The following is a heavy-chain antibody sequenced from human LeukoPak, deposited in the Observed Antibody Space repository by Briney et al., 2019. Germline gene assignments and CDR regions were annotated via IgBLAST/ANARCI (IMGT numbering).Heavy chain of an antibody. Sequence: SETLSLTCTVSGASITSGPYYWSWIRQAAGKGLEWLGRIQVGRDYDYNPVIKSRLSMSVDTSKNQFSLHLRSVTAADTAVYFCARDLGYSYGQDPWGQGILVTVSS. CDR2: IQVGRDY. V-gene: IGHV4-61*02. D-gene: IGHD5-18*01. CDR1: GASITSGPYY. CDR3: ARDLGYSYGQDP. J-gene: IGHJ5*02.